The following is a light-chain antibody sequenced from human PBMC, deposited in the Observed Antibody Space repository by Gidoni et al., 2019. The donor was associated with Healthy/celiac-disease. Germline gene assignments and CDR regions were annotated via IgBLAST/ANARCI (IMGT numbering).Light chain of an antibody. CDR2: GSS. V-gene: IGKV3-20*01. J-gene: IGKJ2*01. CDR3: QQYGSSPRVYT. CDR1: QSVSSSY. Sequence: IVLTQSTGTLSLSPGERATLSCRASQSVSSSYLAWYQQQPGQAPRLLIYGSSSSATGIPDRFSGSGSGTDFTLTISRLEPEDFAVYYCQQYGSSPRVYTFGQGTKLEIK.